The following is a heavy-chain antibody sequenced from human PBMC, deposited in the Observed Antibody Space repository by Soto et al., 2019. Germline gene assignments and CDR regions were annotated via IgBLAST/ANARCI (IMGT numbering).Heavy chain of an antibody. CDR2: INPNSGGT. J-gene: IGHJ3*02. CDR3: ARDRAAFDI. V-gene: IGHV1-2*04. CDR1: GYTFTGYY. Sequence: ASVKVSCKASGYTFTGYYMHWVRQAPGQGLEWMGWINPNSGGTNYAQKFQGWVTMTRDTSISTAYMELSRLRSDDTDVYYCARDRAAFDIWGQGTMVTVSS.